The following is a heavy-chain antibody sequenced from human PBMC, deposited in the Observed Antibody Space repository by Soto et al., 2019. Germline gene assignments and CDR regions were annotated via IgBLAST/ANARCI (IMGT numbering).Heavy chain of an antibody. D-gene: IGHD3-10*02. J-gene: IGHJ6*02. Sequence: QVQLQESGPGLVKPSGTLSLTCAVSGGSISSSNWWSWVRQPPGKGLEWIGEIYHSGSSNYNPSLQARVTLSVDKYKNQFSLKLSSVTAADTAVYYCASVRGGYYYAMDVWGQGTTVTVSS. CDR1: GGSISSSNW. V-gene: IGHV4-4*02. CDR2: IYHSGSS. CDR3: ASVRGGYYYAMDV.